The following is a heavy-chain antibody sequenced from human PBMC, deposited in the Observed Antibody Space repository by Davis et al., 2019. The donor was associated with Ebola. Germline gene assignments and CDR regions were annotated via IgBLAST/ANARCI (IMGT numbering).Heavy chain of an antibody. J-gene: IGHJ5*02. CDR2: ISGYNGYT. CDR1: GYTFITFG. V-gene: IGHV1-18*04. Sequence: ASVKVSCNTSGYTFITFGISWVRQAPGQGLEWMGWISGYNGYTNYAQNFQGRVTMNTDTSTSTAYMELRSLRSDDTAVYYCARGITMIVVNNWFDPWGQGTLVTVSS. D-gene: IGHD3-22*01. CDR3: ARGITMIVVNNWFDP.